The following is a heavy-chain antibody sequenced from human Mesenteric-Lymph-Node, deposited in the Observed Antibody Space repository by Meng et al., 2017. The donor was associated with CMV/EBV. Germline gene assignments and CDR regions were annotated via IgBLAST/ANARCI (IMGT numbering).Heavy chain of an antibody. V-gene: IGHV3-53*01. CDR3: ARDSTSPGRWGS. Sequence: GGSLRPSCAVSGLTVSTNYMGWVRQAPGKGLEWVSVIHPDGTTYYADSVKGRFTISRDNFKNMQYLQMNSLTAEDTALYYCARDSTSPGRWGSWGQGTLVTVSS. CDR1: GLTVSTNY. J-gene: IGHJ5*02. CDR2: IHPDGTT. D-gene: IGHD1-26*01.